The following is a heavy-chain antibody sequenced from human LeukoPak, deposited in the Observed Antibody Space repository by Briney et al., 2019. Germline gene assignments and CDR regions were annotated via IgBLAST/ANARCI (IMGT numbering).Heavy chain of an antibody. CDR2: IYYSGAT. V-gene: IGHV4-39*01. Sequence: SETLSLTCTVSGDSINSRSYYWDWIRQPPGKGLEWIGTIYYSGATYYNPSLKSRVTISVDTSKNQFSLKLSSVTAADTAVFYCARQLGYCNGGSCYIFDYWGRGTLVTVSS. CDR3: ARQLGYCNGGSCYIFDY. CDR1: GDSINSRSYY. J-gene: IGHJ4*02. D-gene: IGHD2-15*01.